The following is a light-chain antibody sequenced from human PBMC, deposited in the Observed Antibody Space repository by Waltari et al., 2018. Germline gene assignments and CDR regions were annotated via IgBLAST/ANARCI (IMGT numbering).Light chain of an antibody. Sequence: QSPATLSLSPGERATLSCRASQSVSNYLLWYQQKPGQAPSLLISDASNRATGVPARFSGSGSGTNFTLTISSLEPDDFAVYYCQHRMNWPLTFGQGTKVEIK. CDR2: DAS. CDR1: QSVSNY. J-gene: IGKJ1*01. CDR3: QHRMNWPLT. V-gene: IGKV3-11*01.